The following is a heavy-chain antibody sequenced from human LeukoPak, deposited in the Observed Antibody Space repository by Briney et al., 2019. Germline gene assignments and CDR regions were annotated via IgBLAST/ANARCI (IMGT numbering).Heavy chain of an antibody. J-gene: IGHJ5*02. Sequence: GESLQISCKGSGYSFTNYWIGWVRQMPGEGLEWMGIIYPGDSDTRYSPSFQGQVTISVDKSISTAYLQWSSLKASDTAMYYCARQGDGSSWYYWFDPWGQGTLVTVSS. CDR3: ARQGDGSSWYYWFDP. CDR2: IYPGDSDT. CDR1: GYSFTNYW. V-gene: IGHV5-51*01. D-gene: IGHD6-13*01.